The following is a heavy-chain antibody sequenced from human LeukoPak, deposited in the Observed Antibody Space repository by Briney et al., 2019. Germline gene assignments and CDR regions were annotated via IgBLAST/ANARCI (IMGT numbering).Heavy chain of an antibody. CDR3: ARVDCSGGSCYPGAALYYYYGMDV. CDR1: GGSISSYY. CDR2: IYYSGST. J-gene: IGHJ6*02. Sequence: TPSETLSLTCTVSGGSISSYYWSWIWQPPGKGLEWIGNIYYSGSTNYNPSLKSRVTISVDTSKNQFSLKLSSVTAADTAVYYCARVDCSGGSCYPGAALYYYYGMDVWGQGTTVTVSS. D-gene: IGHD2-15*01. V-gene: IGHV4-59*08.